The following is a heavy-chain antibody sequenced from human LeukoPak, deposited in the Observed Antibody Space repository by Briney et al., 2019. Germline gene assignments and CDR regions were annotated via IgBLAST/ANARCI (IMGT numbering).Heavy chain of an antibody. V-gene: IGHV4-4*07. Sequence: SETLSLTCTVSGGSISSYCWSWIRQPAGKGLEWIGRIYTSVSTNYNPSLKSRVTMSVDTSKNQFSLKLSSVTAADTAVYYCARVVAGYSSGLGLYWYFDLWGRGTLVTVSS. CDR3: ARVVAGYSSGLGLYWYFDL. CDR1: GGSISSYC. CDR2: IYTSVST. D-gene: IGHD6-19*01. J-gene: IGHJ2*01.